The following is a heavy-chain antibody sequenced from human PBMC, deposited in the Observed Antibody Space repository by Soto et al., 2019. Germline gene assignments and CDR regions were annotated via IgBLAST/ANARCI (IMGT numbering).Heavy chain of an antibody. CDR3: ARGIVVGATSGFDY. CDR2: IYYSGST. J-gene: IGHJ4*01. Sequence: QVQLQESGPGLVKPSETLSLTCTVSGGSISSYYWSWIRQPPGKGLEWIGYIYYSGSTNYNPSLKSRVTISVDTSKNQFSLKLSSVIAADTAVYYCARGIVVGATSGFDYWGHATLVTVSS. D-gene: IGHD1-26*01. CDR1: GGSISSYY. V-gene: IGHV4-59*01.